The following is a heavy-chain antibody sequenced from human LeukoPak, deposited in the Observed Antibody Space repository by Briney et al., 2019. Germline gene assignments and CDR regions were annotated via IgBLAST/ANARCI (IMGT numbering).Heavy chain of an antibody. D-gene: IGHD2-2*01. V-gene: IGHV3-21*01. CDR2: ISSSSSYI. J-gene: IGHJ3*02. Sequence: PGGSLRLSCAASGFTFSSYSMNWVRQAPGKGLEWVSSISSSSSYIYYADSVKGRFTISRDNAKNSLYLQMNSLRAEDTAVYYCARDSHPYCSSTSCYFYGSVFGIWGQGTMVTVSS. CDR1: GFTFSSYS. CDR3: ARDSHPYCSSTSCYFYGSVFGI.